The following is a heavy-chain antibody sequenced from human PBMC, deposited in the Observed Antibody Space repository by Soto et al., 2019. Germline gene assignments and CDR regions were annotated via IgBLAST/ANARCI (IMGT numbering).Heavy chain of an antibody. CDR3: ARDSYTRY. V-gene: IGHV3-66*01. Sequence: EVQLVESGGGLVQPGGSLRLSCAASGFIVSTSYMSWVRQAPGKGLEWVSIIHNDGSTYYADSVRGRFTVSRDDSENTLYLEILSLRAEDTAVYYCARDSYTRYWGQGTLVTVSA. CDR1: GFIVSTSY. D-gene: IGHD2-2*02. J-gene: IGHJ4*02. CDR2: IHNDGST.